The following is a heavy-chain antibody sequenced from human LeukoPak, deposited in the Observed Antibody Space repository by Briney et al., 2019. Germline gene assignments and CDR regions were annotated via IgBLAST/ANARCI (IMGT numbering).Heavy chain of an antibody. CDR1: GGTFSSYA. Sequence: GSSVKVSCKASGGTFSSYAISWVRQAPGQGLEWMGRINPNSGGTTYVQNFQGRVTMTTDTSITTAYMELSRLRSDDTAVYYCARGYSSSWLDYWGQGTLVTVSS. D-gene: IGHD6-13*01. J-gene: IGHJ4*02. CDR3: ARGYSSSWLDY. CDR2: INPNSGGT. V-gene: IGHV1-2*06.